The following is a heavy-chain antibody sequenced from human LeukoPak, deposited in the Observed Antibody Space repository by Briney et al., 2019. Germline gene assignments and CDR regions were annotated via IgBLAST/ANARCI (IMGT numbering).Heavy chain of an antibody. CDR2: ISYDGSKK. CDR1: RFSFSNYG. Sequence: GRSLRLSCAASRFSFSNYGMQWVRQAPGRGLEWVAGISYDGSKKYYADSVKGRFTISRDNSKNTLYLQMNSLRAEDTAVYYCARSPKYYGMDVWGQGTTVTVSS. V-gene: IGHV3-30*03. J-gene: IGHJ6*02. CDR3: ARSPKYYGMDV.